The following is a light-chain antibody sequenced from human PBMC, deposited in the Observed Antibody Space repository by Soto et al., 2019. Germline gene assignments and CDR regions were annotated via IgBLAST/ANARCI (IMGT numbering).Light chain of an antibody. CDR2: DVN. V-gene: IGLV2-11*01. J-gene: IGLJ1*01. CDR3: CSNAGIYPFV. Sequence: QSALTQPRSVSGSPGQSVTISCSGSSSDVGGSNHVSWYQHHPGKAPKFMIYDVNKRPSGVPDRFSGSKSGNTASLPISDLQPEYEADYYCCSNAGIYPFVFGTGTKLTVL. CDR1: SSDVGGSNH.